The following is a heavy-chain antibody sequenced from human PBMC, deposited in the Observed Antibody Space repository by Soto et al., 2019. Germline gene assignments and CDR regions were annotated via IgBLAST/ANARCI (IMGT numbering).Heavy chain of an antibody. D-gene: IGHD1-20*01. CDR1: GGTFSSYA. Sequence: SVKVSCKASGGTFSSYAISWVRQAPGQGLEWMGGIIPIFGTANYAQKFQGRVTITADESTSTAYMELSSLRSEDTAVYYCATAVVNWKDPTLDYWGQGSLVTVSS. CDR2: IIPIFGTA. V-gene: IGHV1-69*13. CDR3: ATAVVNWKDPTLDY. J-gene: IGHJ4*02.